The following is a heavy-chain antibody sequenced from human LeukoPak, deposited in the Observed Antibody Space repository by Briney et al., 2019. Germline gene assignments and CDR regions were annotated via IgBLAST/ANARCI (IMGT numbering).Heavy chain of an antibody. CDR3: ARQTGSGLFILP. V-gene: IGHV4-59*08. J-gene: IGHJ4*02. D-gene: IGHD3/OR15-3a*01. Sequence: SETLSLTCTVSGGSISSYYWSWIRQPPGKGLEWIGYIYYSGSANYNPSLKSQVSISIDTSKNQFSLRLTSVTAADTAVYYCARQTGSGLFILPGGQGTLVTVSS. CDR1: GGSISSYY. CDR2: IYYSGSA.